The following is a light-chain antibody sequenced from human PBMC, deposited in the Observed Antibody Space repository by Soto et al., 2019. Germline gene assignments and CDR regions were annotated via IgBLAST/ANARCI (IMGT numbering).Light chain of an antibody. CDR1: SSNIGAGYD. Sequence: QSVLTQPPSVSGAPGQRVTISCTGSSSNIGAGYDVHWYQQLPGTAPKLLIYGNSNRPSGVPDRFSGSKSGTSASLAITGLKAEDEADYYCQSYDSSLRGSVVFGGGTKLTVL. CDR3: QSYDSSLRGSVV. V-gene: IGLV1-40*01. J-gene: IGLJ2*01. CDR2: GNS.